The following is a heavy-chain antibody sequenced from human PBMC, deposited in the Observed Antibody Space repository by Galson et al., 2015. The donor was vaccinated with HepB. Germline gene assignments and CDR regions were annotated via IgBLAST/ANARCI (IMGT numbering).Heavy chain of an antibody. Sequence: CAISGXXXSSNSAXXNWIRQSPSRGLEWLGXTHYRSKWYNHYAVSVKSRITINPDTSKNQFSLQLSSVTPDDTAVYYCARSRGDLDCWGRGTLVAVSS. CDR2: THYRSKWYN. D-gene: IGHD3-10*01. CDR3: ARSRGDLDC. J-gene: IGHJ4*02. V-gene: IGHV6-1*01. CDR1: GXXXSSNSAX.